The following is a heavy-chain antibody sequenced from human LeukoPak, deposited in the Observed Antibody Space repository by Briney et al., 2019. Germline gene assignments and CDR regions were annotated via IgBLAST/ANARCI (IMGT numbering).Heavy chain of an antibody. CDR2: MSGTGGYT. D-gene: IGHD2-2*02. Sequence: GGSLRLSCATSGFTFSSYAMSWVRQAPGKGLEWVSAMSGTGGYTYYADSVKGRFTISRDSSKNTLYLQMNSLRGEDTAIYYCAKELGHTLPFDCWGQGTLVTVSS. J-gene: IGHJ4*02. CDR1: GFTFSSYA. V-gene: IGHV3-23*01. CDR3: AKELGHTLPFDC.